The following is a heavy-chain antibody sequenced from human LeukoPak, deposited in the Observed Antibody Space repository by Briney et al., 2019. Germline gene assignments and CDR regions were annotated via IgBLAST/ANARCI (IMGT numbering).Heavy chain of an antibody. CDR1: GFTFSSYS. CDR3: AKEGSYYDSSGYYHYFEY. J-gene: IGHJ4*02. CDR2: ISYDGSNK. Sequence: PGGSLRLSCAASGFTFSSYSMNWVRQAPGKGLEWVAVISYDGSNKYYADSVKGRFTISRDNSKNTLYLQMNSLRAEDTAVYYCAKEGSYYDSSGYYHYFEYWGQGTLVTVSS. V-gene: IGHV3-30*18. D-gene: IGHD3-22*01.